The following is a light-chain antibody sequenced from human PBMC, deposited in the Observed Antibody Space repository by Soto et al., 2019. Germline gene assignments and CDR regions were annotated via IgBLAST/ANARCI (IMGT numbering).Light chain of an antibody. V-gene: IGKV3D-15*01. CDR2: DAS. Sequence: EIVMTQSPATLSVSPGDRATLSCRASQSVDNDLAWYQQKPGQPPRLLIYDASTRATGIPARFSGSQSGTEFTLTISSLLSEDFAVYSCQHYDNSPMYTFGQGTKLEIK. J-gene: IGKJ2*01. CDR3: QHYDNSPMYT. CDR1: QSVDND.